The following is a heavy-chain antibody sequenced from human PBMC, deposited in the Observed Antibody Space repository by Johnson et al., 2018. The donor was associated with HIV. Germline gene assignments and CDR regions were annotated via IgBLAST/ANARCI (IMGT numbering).Heavy chain of an antibody. CDR3: ARDAFKDSSSSWRELSAFDI. Sequence: VQLVESGGGLVQPGGSLRLSCAASGFTFSSYSMNWVRQAPGKGLEWVSYISSSSSTIYYADSVKGRFTISRDNAKNSLYLQMNSLRAEDTAVYYCARDAFKDSSSSWRELSAFDIWGQGTMVTVSS. J-gene: IGHJ3*02. CDR1: GFTFSSYS. D-gene: IGHD6-6*01. V-gene: IGHV3-48*01. CDR2: ISSSSSTI.